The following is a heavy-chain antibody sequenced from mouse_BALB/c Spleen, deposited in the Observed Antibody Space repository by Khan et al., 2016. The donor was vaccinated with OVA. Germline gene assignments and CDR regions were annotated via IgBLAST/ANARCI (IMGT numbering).Heavy chain of an antibody. CDR3: ARGYFGNYEFVY. CDR1: GYTFTSYW. V-gene: IGHV1S132*01. D-gene: IGHD2-1*01. CDR2: IFPGTGTT. Sequence: QVQLQQSGAELVKPGASVKLSCKTSGYTFTSYWIQWVKQRPGQGLGWIGQIFPGTGTTYYNENFKGKATLTVDTSSSTAYMQLSSLTSEDSAVYFCARGYFGNYEFVYSGQGTLVTVSP. J-gene: IGHJ3*01.